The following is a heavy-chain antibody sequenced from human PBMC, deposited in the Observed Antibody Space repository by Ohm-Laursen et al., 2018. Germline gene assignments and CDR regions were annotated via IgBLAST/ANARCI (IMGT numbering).Heavy chain of an antibody. CDR2: ISPGDSNA. J-gene: IGHJ3*02. Sequence: ESLKISCKGSGYSFTRYRIGWVRQMPGKGLEWMGIISPGDSNARYSPSFQGQVTISADKSISTAYLQWSSLKASDTAMYYCARHPVNAFDIWGQGTMVTVSS. D-gene: IGHD4-17*01. CDR3: ARHPVNAFDI. V-gene: IGHV5-51*01. CDR1: GYSFTRYR.